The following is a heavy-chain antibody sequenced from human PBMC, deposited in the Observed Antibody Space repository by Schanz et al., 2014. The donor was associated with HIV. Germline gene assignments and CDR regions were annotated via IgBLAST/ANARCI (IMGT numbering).Heavy chain of an antibody. CDR3: TNERGLNRFEY. D-gene: IGHD6-25*01. CDR2: IGSGGGRT. Sequence: QVQLVESGGGVVQPGRSLRLSCAASGFTFSTYGMHWVRQAPGKGLAWVSLIGSGGGRTYYADSVKGRFTISRDNSKNTLYLQMNSLRAEDTAVYYCTNERGLNRFEYWGHGTLVFVSS. CDR1: GFTFSTYG. J-gene: IGHJ4*01. V-gene: IGHV3-NL1*01.